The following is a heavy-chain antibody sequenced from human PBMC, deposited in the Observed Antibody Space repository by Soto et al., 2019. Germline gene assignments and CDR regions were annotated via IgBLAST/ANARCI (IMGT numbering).Heavy chain of an antibody. V-gene: IGHV3-53*04. D-gene: IGHD3-10*01. J-gene: IGHJ6*04. CDR1: GFAVRHNY. CDR2: IYSGGDT. Sequence: EVQLVESGGGVVQPGGSLRLSCTASGFAVRHNYMTWVRQAPGKGLEWVSLIYSGGDTAYADSVKGRFTISRHTSQNTLYLQMNSLRAEDTAVYYCARKTDSIPSGGDVWGKGTAVTVSS. CDR3: ARKTDSIPSGGDV.